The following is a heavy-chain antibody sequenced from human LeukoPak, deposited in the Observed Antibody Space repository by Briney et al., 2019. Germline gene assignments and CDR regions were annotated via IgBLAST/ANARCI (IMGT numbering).Heavy chain of an antibody. Sequence: GGSLRLSCAASGFTFSSYGMHWVRQAPGKGPEWVAVISNDAIIKNYADSVKGRFTISRDNSKNTVSLLMNSLRAEDTAVYYCAKWSPSIVATPTHYFDYWGQGTQVTVSS. CDR1: GFTFSSYG. D-gene: IGHD5-12*01. J-gene: IGHJ4*02. CDR2: ISNDAIIK. V-gene: IGHV3-30*18. CDR3: AKWSPSIVATPTHYFDY.